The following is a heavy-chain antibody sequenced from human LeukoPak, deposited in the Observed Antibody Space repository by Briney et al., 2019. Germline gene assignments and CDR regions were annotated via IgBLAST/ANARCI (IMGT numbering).Heavy chain of an antibody. V-gene: IGHV3-48*04. CDR3: ARVSYYGSGSSFDY. Sequence: PGGSLRLSCAASGFTFSSYAMSWVRQAPGKGLEWVSYISSSSSTIYYADSVKGRFTISRDNAKNSLYLQMNSLRAEDTAVYYCARVSYYGSGSSFDYWGQGTLVTVSS. D-gene: IGHD3-10*01. CDR1: GFTFSSYA. CDR2: ISSSSSTI. J-gene: IGHJ4*02.